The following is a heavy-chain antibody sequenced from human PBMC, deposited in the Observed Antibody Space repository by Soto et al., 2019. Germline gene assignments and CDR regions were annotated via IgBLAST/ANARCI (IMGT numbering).Heavy chain of an antibody. D-gene: IGHD3-3*01. V-gene: IGHV4-30-2*01. CDR2: IYHIGST. CDR1: GGSISSGAYS. Sequence: QLQLQQSGSELVKPSQTLYLTCAVSGGSISSGAYSWSWMRQPPGKGLEWIGYIYHIGSTYYNPSLKSRVTMSVDRPKNQFSLNLTSVTAADTAMYYCARALLRFGIDYWGQGTLVTVSS. CDR3: ARALLRFGIDY. J-gene: IGHJ4*02.